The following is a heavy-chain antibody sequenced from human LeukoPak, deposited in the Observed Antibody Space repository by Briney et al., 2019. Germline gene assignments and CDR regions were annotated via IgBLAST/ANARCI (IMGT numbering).Heavy chain of an antibody. Sequence: GGSLRLSCAASGFTFSAYDMHWIRQAPGEGLEWVSAFHTDGGIYYLDSVKGRFTISREDAKNSLYLQMHTLRAGDTAVYYCARGSGPGVTTIDSWGQGTLVIASS. CDR3: ARGSGPGVTTIDS. D-gene: IGHD4-17*01. CDR1: GFTFSAYD. J-gene: IGHJ4*02. V-gene: IGHV3-13*01. CDR2: FHTDGGI.